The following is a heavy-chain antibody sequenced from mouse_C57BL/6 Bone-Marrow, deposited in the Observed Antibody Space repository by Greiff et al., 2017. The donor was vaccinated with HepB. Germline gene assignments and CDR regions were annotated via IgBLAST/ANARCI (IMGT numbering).Heavy chain of an antibody. CDR2: ISSGGSYT. D-gene: IGHD2-4*01. CDR3: AREGLRRRAMDY. V-gene: IGHV5-6*01. Sequence: VQLKESGGDLVKPGGSLKLSCAASGFTFSSYGMSWVRQTPDKRLEWVATISSGGSYTYYPDSVKGRFTISRDNAKNTLYLQMSSLKSEDTAMYYCAREGLRRRAMDYWGQGTSVTVSS. CDR1: GFTFSSYG. J-gene: IGHJ4*01.